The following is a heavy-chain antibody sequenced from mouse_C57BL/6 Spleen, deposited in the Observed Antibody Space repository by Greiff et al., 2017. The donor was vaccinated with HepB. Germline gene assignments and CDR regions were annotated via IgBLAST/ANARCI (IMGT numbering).Heavy chain of an antibody. CDR2: INYDGSSI. J-gene: IGHJ2*01. D-gene: IGHD3-2*02. V-gene: IGHV5-16*02. CDR1: GFTFSDYY. CDR3: TKRGDSSGYVTVFDC. Sequence: EVQLVESEGGLVQPGSSMKLSCTASGFTFSDYYMAWVRQVPEKGLEWVANINYDGSSIYYLDSLKSRFIISRDNARNILYLQMSSLKSEDTATYYCTKRGDSSGYVTVFDCWGKGTTLTVSS.